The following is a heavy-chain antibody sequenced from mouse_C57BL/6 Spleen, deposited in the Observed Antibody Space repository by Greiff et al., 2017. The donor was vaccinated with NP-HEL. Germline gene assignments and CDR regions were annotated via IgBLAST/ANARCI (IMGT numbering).Heavy chain of an antibody. V-gene: IGHV1-55*01. CDR3: ARDGNYYGSRPYWYFDV. Sequence: QVQLQQPGAELVKPGASVKMSCKASGYTFTSYWITWVKQRPGQGLEWIGDIYPGSGSTNYNEKFKSKATLTVDTSSSTAYMQLSSLTSEDSAVYYCARDGNYYGSRPYWYFDVWGTGTTVTVSS. D-gene: IGHD1-1*01. CDR2: IYPGSGST. J-gene: IGHJ1*03. CDR1: GYTFTSYW.